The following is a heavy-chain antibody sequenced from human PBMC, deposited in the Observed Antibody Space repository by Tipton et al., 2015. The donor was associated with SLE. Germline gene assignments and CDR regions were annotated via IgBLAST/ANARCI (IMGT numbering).Heavy chain of an antibody. Sequence: TLSLTCTVSGGSINNHYWTWIRQPPGEGLEWIGYIYYSGSTNYNPSLKSRVTISVDTSKNQFSLKLSSVTAADTAVYYCARMYSSSWYYFDYWGQGTLVTVSS. CDR2: IYYSGST. V-gene: IGHV4-59*11. D-gene: IGHD6-13*01. J-gene: IGHJ4*02. CDR3: ARMYSSSWYYFDY. CDR1: GGSINNHY.